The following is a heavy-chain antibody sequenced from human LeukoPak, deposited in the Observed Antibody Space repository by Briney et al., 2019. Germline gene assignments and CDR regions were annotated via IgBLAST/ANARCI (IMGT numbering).Heavy chain of an antibody. CDR2: INPNSGGT. D-gene: IGHD6-13*01. CDR1: GYTFTGYY. V-gene: IGHV1-2*02. CDR3: ARDLSSWYDDDWFDP. Sequence: ASVKVSCKASGYTFTGYYMHWVRQAPGQGLEWMGWINPNSGGTNYAQKFQGRVTMTRDTSISTAYMELSRLRSDDTAVYYCARDLSSWYDDDWFDPWGQGTLVTVSS. J-gene: IGHJ5*02.